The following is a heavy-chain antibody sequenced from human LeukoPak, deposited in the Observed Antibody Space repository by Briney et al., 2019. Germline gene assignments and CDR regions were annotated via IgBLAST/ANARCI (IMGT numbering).Heavy chain of an antibody. J-gene: IGHJ4*02. V-gene: IGHV1-46*01. D-gene: IGHD6-19*01. CDR3: AREGSSGHLAIDY. CDR1: GYTFTSYY. Sequence: GASVRVSCKASGYTFTSYYIHWVRQAPGEGLEWMGIINPSGGSTSYAQKFQGRVTMTRDMSTSTVYMELSSLRSEDTAVYYCAREGSSGHLAIDYWGQGTLVTVSS. CDR2: INPSGGST.